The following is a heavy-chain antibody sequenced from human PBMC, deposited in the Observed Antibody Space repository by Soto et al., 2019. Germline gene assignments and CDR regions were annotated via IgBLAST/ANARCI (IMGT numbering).Heavy chain of an antibody. V-gene: IGHV4-61*03. CDR2: ISYSGST. CDR1: GGSVTSGSYY. J-gene: IGHJ4*02. Sequence: QVQLQESGPGLVKPSETLSLTCTVSGGSVTSGSYYWNWIRQPPGKGLEWIGYISYSGSTKYNPSRKTEVSIAVGTAIQHLHLKKILGTAADTAVFVCPRGGGTRPDHWGQVTLVTVSS. CDR3: PRGGGTRPDH. D-gene: IGHD3-16*01.